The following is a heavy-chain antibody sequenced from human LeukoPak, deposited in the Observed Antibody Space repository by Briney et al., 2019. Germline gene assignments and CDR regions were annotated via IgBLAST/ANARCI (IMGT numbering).Heavy chain of an antibody. CDR1: GFTFTTYA. D-gene: IGHD3-10*01. Sequence: PGGSLRLSCAVSGFTFTTYAMTWVRRAPGKGLEWVSAISSNGGGTFYADSVKGQFTISRDNSQNTLYLQMNSLRAEDTAIYYCAKHYGSGTYYNYLDYWGQGTLVTVSS. V-gene: IGHV3-23*01. CDR3: AKHYGSGTYYNYLDY. CDR2: ISSNGGGT. J-gene: IGHJ4*02.